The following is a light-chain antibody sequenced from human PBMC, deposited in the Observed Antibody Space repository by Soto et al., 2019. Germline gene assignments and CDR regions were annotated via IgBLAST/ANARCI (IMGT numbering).Light chain of an antibody. CDR3: CSYAGSSTLV. CDR1: SSDVGSYNL. J-gene: IGLJ2*01. CDR2: EVS. Sequence: QSVLTQPASVSGSPGQSITISCTGTSSDVGSYNLVSWYQQHPGKAPKLMIYEVSKRLSGVSNRFSGSKSGNTASLTISGLQAEDEADYYCCSYAGSSTLVFGGGTKLTAL. V-gene: IGLV2-23*02.